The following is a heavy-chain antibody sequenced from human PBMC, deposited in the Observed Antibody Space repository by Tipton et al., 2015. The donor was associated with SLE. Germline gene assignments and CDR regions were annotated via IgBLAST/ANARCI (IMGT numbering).Heavy chain of an antibody. CDR1: GGSFNGYH. D-gene: IGHD7-27*01. V-gene: IGHV4-34*01. CDR2: INHSGST. Sequence: TLSLTCDVDGGSFNGYHWILIRQPPGKGLEWIGHINHSGSTNYNPSLKSRVTISLDTSKNQFSLILSSVTAADTAVYRCARGVLGYYDYYYMDVWDKGTTVTVSS. CDR3: ARGVLGYYDYYYMDV. J-gene: IGHJ6*03.